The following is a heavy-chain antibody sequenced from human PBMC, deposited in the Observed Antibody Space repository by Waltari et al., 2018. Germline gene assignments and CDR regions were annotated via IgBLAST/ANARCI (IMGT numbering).Heavy chain of an antibody. J-gene: IGHJ5*02. D-gene: IGHD3-10*01. V-gene: IGHV4-59*11. CDR1: GGSISSHY. CDR2: IYYSGST. CDR3: ARAGSPGWFDP. Sequence: QVQLQESGPGLVKPSETLSLTCTVSGGSISSHYWSWIRQPPGKGLEWIGYIYYSGSTNYNPSLKSRVTISVDTSKNQFYLKLSSVTAADTAVYYCARAGSPGWFDPWGQGTLVTVSS.